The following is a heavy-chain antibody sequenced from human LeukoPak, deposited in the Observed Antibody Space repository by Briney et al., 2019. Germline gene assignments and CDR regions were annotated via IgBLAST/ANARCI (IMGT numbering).Heavy chain of an antibody. CDR1: GFTFSRYS. Sequence: GGSLRLSCAASGFTFSRYSMNWVRQAPGKGLEWVSYISSSSSPIYYADSVKGRFTISRDNAKNSLYLQMNSLRAEDTAVYYCARIVHYYGSGSYQDAFDIWGQGTMVTVSS. V-gene: IGHV3-48*01. CDR2: ISSSSSPI. D-gene: IGHD3-10*01. CDR3: ARIVHYYGSGSYQDAFDI. J-gene: IGHJ3*02.